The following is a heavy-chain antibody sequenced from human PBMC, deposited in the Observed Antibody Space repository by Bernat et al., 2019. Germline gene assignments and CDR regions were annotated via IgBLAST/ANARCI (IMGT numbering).Heavy chain of an antibody. Sequence: VQLVESGGGLVKPGGSLRLSCAASGFTFSTYNMNWVRQVPGKGLEWVSSISISNNYIYYADSVKGRFTISRDNANNSLYLQMNSLRAEDTAIYYCARDYCSGGNCYSRAPSYYYGMDVWGQGTTVTVSS. CDR2: ISISNNYI. J-gene: IGHJ6*02. CDR1: GFTFSTYN. D-gene: IGHD2-15*01. CDR3: ARDYCSGGNCYSRAPSYYYGMDV. V-gene: IGHV3-21*03.